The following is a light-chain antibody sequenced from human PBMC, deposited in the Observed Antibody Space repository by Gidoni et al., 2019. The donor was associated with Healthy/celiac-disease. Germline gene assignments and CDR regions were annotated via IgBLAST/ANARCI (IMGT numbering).Light chain of an antibody. V-gene: IGKV2-28*01. J-gene: IGKJ4*01. CDR1: QSLLHSNVYNY. Sequence: DIVMTQSPLSLPVTPGDPASISCRSSQSLLHSNVYNYLDWYLQKQGQSPQLLIYLGSNRASGVPDRFSGSGSGTDFTLKISRVEAEDVGVYYCMQALQTPRLTFGGGTKVEIK. CDR3: MQALQTPRLT. CDR2: LGS.